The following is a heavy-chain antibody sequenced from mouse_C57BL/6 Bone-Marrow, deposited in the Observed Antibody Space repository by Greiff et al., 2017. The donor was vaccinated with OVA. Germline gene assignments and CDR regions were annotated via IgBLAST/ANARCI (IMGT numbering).Heavy chain of an antibody. J-gene: IGHJ1*03. CDR2: ISSGSSTI. CDR1: GFTFSDYG. D-gene: IGHD5-5*01. CDR3: ASPLPSKGGFFGV. V-gene: IGHV5-17*01. Sequence: EVQGVESGGGLVKPGGSLKLSCAASGFTFSDYGMHWVRQAPEKGLEWVAYISSGSSTIYYADTVKGRFTISRDNAKNTLFLQMTSLGSEDTAMYYCASPLPSKGGFFGVLGTGTTVTVSS.